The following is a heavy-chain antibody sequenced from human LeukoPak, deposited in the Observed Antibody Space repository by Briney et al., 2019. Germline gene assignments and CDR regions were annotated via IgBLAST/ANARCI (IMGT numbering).Heavy chain of an antibody. D-gene: IGHD2-15*01. CDR1: RFTLSDNY. CDR3: SRDVCSRGICYPRYFDL. CDR2: IRGRGSTI. V-gene: IGHV3-11*04. J-gene: IGHJ2*01. Sequence: PGGSLRLSCGASRFTLSDNYMIWVRQAPGKGLEWVSYIRGRGSTIYYADSVKGRFTISRDNAKNSLYLHMNILIAEDTAVYYCSRDVCSRGICYPRYFDLWRRGKLVTVFS.